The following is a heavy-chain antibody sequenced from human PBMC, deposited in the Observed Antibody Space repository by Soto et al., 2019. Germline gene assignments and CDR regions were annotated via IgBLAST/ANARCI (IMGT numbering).Heavy chain of an antibody. J-gene: IGHJ6*02. V-gene: IGHV3-30-3*01. CDR1: GFTFSSYA. D-gene: IGHD4-4*01. CDR3: ARVGTVTTYYYYYGMDV. CDR2: ISYDGSNK. Sequence: QVQLVESGGGVVQPGRSLRLSCAASGFTFSSYAMHWVRQAPGKGLEWVAVISYDGSNKYYADSVKGRFTISRDISKNPLYLQMNSLRAEDTAVYYCARVGTVTTYYYYYGMDVWGQGTTVTVSS.